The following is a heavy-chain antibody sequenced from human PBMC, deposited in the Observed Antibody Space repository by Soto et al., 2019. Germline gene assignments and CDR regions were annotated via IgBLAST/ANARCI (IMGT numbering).Heavy chain of an antibody. CDR1: VCSISSGYY. D-gene: IGHD5-12*01. CDR3: ARGKSRGGYKNPLDY. Sequence: SETLSLTCAFSVCSISSGYYWGWIRQPPGKGLEWIGSIYHSGSTYYNPSLKSRVTISVDTSKNQFSLKLSSVTAADTAVYYCARGKSRGGYKNPLDYWGQGTLVIVSS. J-gene: IGHJ4*02. CDR2: IYHSGST. V-gene: IGHV4-38-2*01.